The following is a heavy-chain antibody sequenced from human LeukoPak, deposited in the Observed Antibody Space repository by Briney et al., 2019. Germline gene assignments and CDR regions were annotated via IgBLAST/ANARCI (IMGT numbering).Heavy chain of an antibody. V-gene: IGHV4-4*02. J-gene: IGHJ4*02. CDR1: GGSISTTNW. CDR2: VHLSGRT. Sequence: SETPSLTCGVSGGSISTTNWWTWVRQPPGEGLEWIGEVHLSGRTHYNPSLESGVTMSVDMSENHISLRLTSVTAADTAVYYCAREGGPYRPLDYSGQGTLVTVSS. CDR3: AREGGPYRPLDY.